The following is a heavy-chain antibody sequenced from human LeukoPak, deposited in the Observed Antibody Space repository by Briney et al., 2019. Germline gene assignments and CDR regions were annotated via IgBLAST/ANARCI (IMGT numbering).Heavy chain of an antibody. CDR1: GGSFSGYY. D-gene: IGHD2-2*01. V-gene: IGHV4-34*01. CDR3: ARDGGVDCSSTSCYLGY. J-gene: IGHJ4*02. CDR2: INHSGST. Sequence: SETLSLTCAVYGGSFSGYYWSWIRQPPGKGLEWIGEINHSGSTNYNPSLKSRVTISVDTSKNQFSLKLSSVTAADTAVYYCARDGGVDCSSTSCYLGYWGQGTLVTVSS.